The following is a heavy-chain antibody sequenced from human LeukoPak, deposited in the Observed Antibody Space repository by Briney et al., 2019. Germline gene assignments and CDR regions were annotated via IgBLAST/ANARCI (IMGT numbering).Heavy chain of an antibody. D-gene: IGHD4/OR15-4a*01. CDR2: ISYDGSNK. V-gene: IGHV3-30*03. CDR1: GFTFSSYG. J-gene: IGHJ4*02. Sequence: GRSLRLSCAASGFTFSSYGMHWVRQAPGKGLEWVAVISYDGSNKYYADSVKGRFTISRDNSKDTLYLQMNSLRAEDTAVYYCARRAGAYSHPYDYWGQGTLVTVSS. CDR3: ARRAGAYSHPYDY.